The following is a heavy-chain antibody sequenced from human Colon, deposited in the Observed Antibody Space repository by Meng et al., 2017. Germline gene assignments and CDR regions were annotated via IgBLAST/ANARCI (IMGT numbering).Heavy chain of an antibody. CDR1: GFTFGDYA. Sequence: GESLKISCTASGFTFGDYAMSWVRQAPGKGLEWVGFIRSKAYGGTTEYAASVKGRFTISRDDSKSIAYLQMNSLKTEDTAVYYCTRDRVYYYGSESRLDYWGQGTLVTVSS. CDR3: TRDRVYYYGSESRLDY. CDR2: IRSKAYGGTT. J-gene: IGHJ4*02. D-gene: IGHD3-10*01. V-gene: IGHV3-49*04.